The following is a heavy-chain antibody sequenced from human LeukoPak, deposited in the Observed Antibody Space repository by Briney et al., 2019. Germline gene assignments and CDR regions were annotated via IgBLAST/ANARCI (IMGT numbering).Heavy chain of an antibody. J-gene: IGHJ4*02. D-gene: IGHD6-13*01. Sequence: GGSLRLSCAVSGFTVSSNYMSWVRQAPGKGLEGVSVIYGGGSKYYADSVKGRFTFSRDNSKNTLYLQMNSLRAEDTAVYYCARSDGIAAAGPFDYWGQGTLVTVSS. CDR2: IYGGGSK. CDR3: ARSDGIAAAGPFDY. V-gene: IGHV3-53*01. CDR1: GFTVSSNY.